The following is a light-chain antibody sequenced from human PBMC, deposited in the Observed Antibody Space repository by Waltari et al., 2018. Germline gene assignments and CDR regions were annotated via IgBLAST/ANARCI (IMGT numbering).Light chain of an antibody. Sequence: QSALTQPASVSGSPGQSITISSPGTDSDVCAYDFVSWYQQPPGKAPLLILYDVSNRPSGISNRFSASKSGNTASLTISGLQAEDEADYYCSSYTTSSAPGVFGTGTRVTAL. J-gene: IGLJ1*01. CDR3: SSYTTSSAPGV. CDR1: DSDVCAYDF. V-gene: IGLV2-14*03. CDR2: DVS.